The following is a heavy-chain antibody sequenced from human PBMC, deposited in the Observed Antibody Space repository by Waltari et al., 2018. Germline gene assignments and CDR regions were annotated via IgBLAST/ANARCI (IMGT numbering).Heavy chain of an antibody. CDR3: ARLGSQKDFDI. CDR1: GFTFSSYG. D-gene: IGHD1-26*01. CDR2: IRYDASKN. J-gene: IGHJ3*02. Sequence: QVQLVESGGGVVQPGGSLRLSCAASGFTFSSYGMHWVRQAPGKGLEWVGFIRYDASKNYYPDSVKGRFTISRDNSKNTLYLQMNSLTAEDTAVYYCARLGSQKDFDIWGQGTMVTVSS. V-gene: IGHV3-30*02.